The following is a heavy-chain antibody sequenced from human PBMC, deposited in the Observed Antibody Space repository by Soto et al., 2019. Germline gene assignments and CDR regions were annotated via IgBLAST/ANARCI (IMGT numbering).Heavy chain of an antibody. V-gene: IGHV4-34*01. CDR3: STRAYDTNGYYRFDP. Sequence: QVQLQQWGAGLLKPSETLSLTCAVYGGSFSGHSWTWIRQSPGKGLEWIGDINHSGRVNYSPSLKSRVIISMDTSKKQFSLTLSAVTAADTAMYYCSTRAYDTNGYYRFDPWGQGTLVTVSS. D-gene: IGHD3-22*01. CDR2: INHSGRV. CDR1: GGSFSGHS. J-gene: IGHJ5*01.